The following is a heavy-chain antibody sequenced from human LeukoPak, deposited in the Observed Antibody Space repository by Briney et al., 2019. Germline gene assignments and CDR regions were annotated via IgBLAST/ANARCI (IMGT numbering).Heavy chain of an antibody. Sequence: GGSLRLSCAASGFTFSSYSMNWVRQAPGKGLEWVSSISSSSSYIYYADSVKGRFTISRDNAKNSLYLQMDSLRAEDTAVYYCARVKLDTVTSGEYWGQGALVTVSS. V-gene: IGHV3-21*01. CDR1: GFTFSSYS. CDR3: ARVKLDTVTSGEY. J-gene: IGHJ4*02. D-gene: IGHD4-17*01. CDR2: ISSSSSYI.